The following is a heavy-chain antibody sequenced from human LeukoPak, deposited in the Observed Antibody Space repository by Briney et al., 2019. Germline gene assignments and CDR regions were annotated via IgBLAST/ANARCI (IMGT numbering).Heavy chain of an antibody. Sequence: AGGSLRLSCAASGFTFDDYGMSWVRQAPGKGLEWVPGINWNGGSTGYADSVKGRFTISRDNAKNSLYLQMNNLRAEDTALYYCARDHGSTPGVWGKGTTVTVSS. V-gene: IGHV3-20*04. J-gene: IGHJ6*04. CDR1: GFTFDDYG. CDR2: INWNGGST. CDR3: ARDHGSTPGV. D-gene: IGHD1-26*01.